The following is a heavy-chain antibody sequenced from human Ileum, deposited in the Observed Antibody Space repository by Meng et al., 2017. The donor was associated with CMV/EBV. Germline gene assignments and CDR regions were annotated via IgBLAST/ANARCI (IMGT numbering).Heavy chain of an antibody. CDR1: GFSLSTNGVG. CDR2: IYWDDTK. D-gene: IGHD6-19*01. CDR3: ANRRGSGWYETYFDS. Sequence: ITLKESGPTRLKPTQTLTLTCTFSGFSLSTNGVGVGWIRQPPGKALEWLALIYWDDTKRYSPSLKSRLTISKDTSKNQVVLTMTNTDTVDTATYYCANRRGSGWYETYFDSWGQGTLVTVSS. V-gene: IGHV2-5*02. J-gene: IGHJ4*02.